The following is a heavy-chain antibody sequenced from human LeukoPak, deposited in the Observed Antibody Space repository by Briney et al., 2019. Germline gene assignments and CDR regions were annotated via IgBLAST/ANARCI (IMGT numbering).Heavy chain of an antibody. CDR1: GFTFSSYS. CDR3: AKGPH. Sequence: GGSLRLSCAASGFTFSSYSMNWVRQAPGKGLEWVSSISSSTYIYYADSLRGRFTISRDNAKDSLYLQMNSLRGEDTAVYYCAKGPHWDQGTLVTVSS. V-gene: IGHV3-21*01. J-gene: IGHJ4*02. CDR2: ISSSTYI.